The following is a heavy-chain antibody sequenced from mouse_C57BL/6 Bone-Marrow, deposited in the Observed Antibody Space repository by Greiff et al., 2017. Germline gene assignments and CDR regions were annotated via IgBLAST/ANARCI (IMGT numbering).Heavy chain of an antibody. J-gene: IGHJ3*01. V-gene: IGHV14-1*01. D-gene: IGHD2-3*01. Sequence: EVKLVESGAELVRPGASVKLSCTASGFNIKDYYMHWVKQRPEQGLEWIGRIDHEDGDTAYAPKFPGKATMTADTSSNTAYLQLSSLTSEDTAVYYCTTPRWFGWFAYWGQGTLVTVSA. CDR2: IDHEDGDT. CDR3: TTPRWFGWFAY. CDR1: GFNIKDYY.